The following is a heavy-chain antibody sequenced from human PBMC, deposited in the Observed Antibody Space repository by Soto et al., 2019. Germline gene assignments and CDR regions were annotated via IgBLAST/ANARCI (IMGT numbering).Heavy chain of an antibody. Sequence: EVQLLESGGGLVQPGGSLRLSCAASGFTFSSYTMTWVRQAPGKGLEWVSGISGSGGATYYGDSVKGRFTISRDNSKNTVYMQMNSLRAEDTAVYYCARGFSTVTAVGGQGTLVTVSS. D-gene: IGHD4-17*01. CDR3: ARGFSTVTAV. V-gene: IGHV3-23*01. CDR1: GFTFSSYT. CDR2: ISGSGGAT. J-gene: IGHJ4*02.